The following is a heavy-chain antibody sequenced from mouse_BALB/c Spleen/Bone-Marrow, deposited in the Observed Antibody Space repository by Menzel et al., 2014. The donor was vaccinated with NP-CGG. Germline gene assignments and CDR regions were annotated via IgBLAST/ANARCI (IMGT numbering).Heavy chain of an antibody. D-gene: IGHD1-1*01. CDR3: ARSLYDYDAMDY. Sequence: EVQLVESGGGLVKPGGSLKLSCAASGFTFSSYAMSWVHQTPEKRLEWVATISSGGSYTYYADSGKGRLTISRDNAENTRYLQMSSLRSEDTAMYYCARSLYDYDAMDYWGQGTSVTVSS. V-gene: IGHV5-9-3*01. CDR1: GFTFSSYA. CDR2: ISSGGSYT. J-gene: IGHJ4*01.